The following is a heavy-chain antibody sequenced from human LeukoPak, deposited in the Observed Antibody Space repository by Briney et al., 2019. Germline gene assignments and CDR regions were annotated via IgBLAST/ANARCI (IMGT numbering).Heavy chain of an antibody. CDR1: GLTFSDAW. J-gene: IGHJ4*02. CDR3: TWMATIVTVDY. Sequence: GGSLRLSCVLSGLTFSDAWMSGVRPAPGKGLEWVGRIRNDRITDYAAPVQGRFSISRDNSKNTFYLQMNRLRTEDTGMYFCTWMATIVTVDYWGQGTLVTVSS. CDR2: IRNDRIT. D-gene: IGHD5-12*01. V-gene: IGHV3-15*01.